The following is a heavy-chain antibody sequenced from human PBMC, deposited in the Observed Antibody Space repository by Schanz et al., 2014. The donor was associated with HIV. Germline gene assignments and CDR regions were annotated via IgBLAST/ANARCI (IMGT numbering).Heavy chain of an antibody. V-gene: IGHV1-18*01. J-gene: IGHJ4*02. Sequence: QVQLVQSGAEVKKPGAAVNVSCKASGYIFITYGISWVRQAPGQGLEWLGWIRPYNGHTTYAQKFQGRVTMTTDTSASTAYMDLRSLRSDDTAVYYCARGLVGGGFWGQGTLVTVSS. D-gene: IGHD1-26*01. CDR3: ARGLVGGGF. CDR1: GYIFITYG. CDR2: IRPYNGHT.